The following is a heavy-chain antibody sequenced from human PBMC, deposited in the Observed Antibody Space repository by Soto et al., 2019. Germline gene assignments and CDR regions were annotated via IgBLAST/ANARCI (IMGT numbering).Heavy chain of an antibody. CDR1: GFNFISYA. CDR3: ARSGYTYGKDYYYGMDV. J-gene: IGHJ6*02. Sequence: GGPLILSWAASGFNFISYAMHWVRKGPGKGLEWVAVISYDGSNKYYADSVKGRFTISRDNSKNTLYLQINSLRAEDTAVYYCARSGYTYGKDYYYGMDVWGQGTTVTVSS. D-gene: IGHD5-18*01. V-gene: IGHV3-30-3*01. CDR2: ISYDGSNK.